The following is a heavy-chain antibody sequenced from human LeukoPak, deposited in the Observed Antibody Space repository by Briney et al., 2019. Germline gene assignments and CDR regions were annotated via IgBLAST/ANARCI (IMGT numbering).Heavy chain of an antibody. J-gene: IGHJ4*02. D-gene: IGHD3-3*01. Sequence: GGSLRLSCAASGFTFSNAWMSWVRQAPGKGLEWVGRIKSKTDGGTTDYAAPVKGRFTISRDDSKNTLYLQMNSLKTEDTAVYYCTTSYYDFWSGYYPLDYWGQGTLVTVSS. CDR3: TTSYYDFWSGYYPLDY. CDR2: IKSKTDGGTT. V-gene: IGHV3-15*01. CDR1: GFTFSNAW.